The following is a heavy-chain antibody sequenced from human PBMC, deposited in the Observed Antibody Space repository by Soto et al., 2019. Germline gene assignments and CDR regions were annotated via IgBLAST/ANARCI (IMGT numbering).Heavy chain of an antibody. Sequence: GGSLRLSCAASGFTFSDYYTSWIRQAPGKGLEWVSYISSSGSTIYYADSVKGRFTISRDNAKNSLYLQMNSLRAEDTAVYYCARVWGCSSTSCYTYFDYWGQGTLVTVSS. V-gene: IGHV3-11*01. CDR2: ISSSGSTI. CDR1: GFTFSDYY. J-gene: IGHJ4*02. D-gene: IGHD2-2*02. CDR3: ARVWGCSSTSCYTYFDY.